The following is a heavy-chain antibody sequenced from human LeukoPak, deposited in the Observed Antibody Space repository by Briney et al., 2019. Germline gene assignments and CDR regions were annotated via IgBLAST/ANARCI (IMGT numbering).Heavy chain of an antibody. Sequence: GRSLRLSCAASGFTFSSYGMHWVRQAPGKGLEWVAVISYDGSNKYYAGSVKGRFTISRDNSKNTLYLQMNSLRAEDTAVYYCAKAGYNGSSWYSDYWGQGTLVTVSS. CDR1: GFTFSSYG. V-gene: IGHV3-30*18. J-gene: IGHJ4*02. D-gene: IGHD6-13*01. CDR2: ISYDGSNK. CDR3: AKAGYNGSSWYSDY.